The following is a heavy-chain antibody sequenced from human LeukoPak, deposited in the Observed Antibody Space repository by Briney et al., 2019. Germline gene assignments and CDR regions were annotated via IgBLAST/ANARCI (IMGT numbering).Heavy chain of an antibody. J-gene: IGHJ4*02. V-gene: IGHV4-34*01. D-gene: IGHD2/OR15-2a*01. CDR2: IDHSGST. Sequence: SETLSLTCAVYGGSFSGYYWSWIRQPPGKGLEWIGEIDHSGSTNYNPSLKSRVTISVDTSKNQFSLKLSSVTAADTAVYYCATQILLCHYYWGQGTLVTVSS. CDR3: ATQILLCHYY. CDR1: GGSFSGYY.